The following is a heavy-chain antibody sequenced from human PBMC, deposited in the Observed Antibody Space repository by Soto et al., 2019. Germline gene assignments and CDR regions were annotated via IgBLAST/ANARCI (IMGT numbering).Heavy chain of an antibody. CDR3: VRTSLVVAAATREDY. V-gene: IGHV3-74*01. J-gene: IGHJ4*02. Sequence: EVQLVESGGGLVQPGGSRRPSCAASGFTFSSYWMHWVGKAPGKGLVWVSRINSDGSSTSYADSVKGGFTISRDNAKNTLYLQMNSLRAEDTAVYYCVRTSLVVAAATREDYWGQGTLVTVSS. CDR1: GFTFSSYW. D-gene: IGHD2-15*01. CDR2: INSDGSST.